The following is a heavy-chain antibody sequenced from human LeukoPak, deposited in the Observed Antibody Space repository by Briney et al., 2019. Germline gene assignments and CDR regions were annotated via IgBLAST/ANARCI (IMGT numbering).Heavy chain of an antibody. CDR1: GFTFSSYW. J-gene: IGHJ3*02. CDR2: IDNDGSST. CDR3: VRVRRDGSPGAFDI. Sequence: GGSLRLSCAASGFTFSSYWMHWVRQVPGKGLVWVSRIDNDGSSTRYADSVKGRFTISRDNAKNTLYLQMNSLRAEDTAVYYCVRVRRDGSPGAFDIWGQGTMVTVSS. V-gene: IGHV3-74*01. D-gene: IGHD5-24*01.